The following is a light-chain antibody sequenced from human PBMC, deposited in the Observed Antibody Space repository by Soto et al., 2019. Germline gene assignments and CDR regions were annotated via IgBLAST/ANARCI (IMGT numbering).Light chain of an antibody. CDR3: SSYTSSSTLV. CDR1: SSDVGGYDY. V-gene: IGLV2-14*01. CDR2: DVS. Sequence: QSVLTQPASVSGSPGQSITISCTGTSSDVGGYDYVSWYQQRPGKAPKLMIYDVSNRPSGVSDRFSGSKSGNTASLTISGLHAEDEADYYCSSYTSSSTLVFGGGTQLTVL. J-gene: IGLJ2*01.